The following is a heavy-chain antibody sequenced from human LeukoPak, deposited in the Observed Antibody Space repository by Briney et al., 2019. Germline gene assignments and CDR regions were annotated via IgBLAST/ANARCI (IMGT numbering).Heavy chain of an antibody. D-gene: IGHD3-10*01. CDR2: IYYSGST. J-gene: IGHJ2*01. V-gene: IGHV4-31*03. Sequence: PSETLSLTCTVSGGSISSGGYYWSWIRQHPGKGLEWIGYIYYSGSTYYNPSLKSRVTISVDTSKNQFSLKLSSVTAADTAVYYCARDLVGNPLRGGPWYFDLWGRGTLVTVSS. CDR1: GGSISSGGYY. CDR3: ARDLVGNPLRGGPWYFDL.